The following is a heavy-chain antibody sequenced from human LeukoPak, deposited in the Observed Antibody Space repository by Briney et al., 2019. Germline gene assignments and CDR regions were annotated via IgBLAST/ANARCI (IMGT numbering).Heavy chain of an antibody. J-gene: IGHJ4*02. CDR1: GGSISSSSYY. CDR2: IYYSGST. CDR3: ARGASTRENCFDY. V-gene: IGHV4-39*01. D-gene: IGHD2-2*01. Sequence: SETLSLTCSVSGGSISSSSYYWGWIRQPPGKGLEWIGNIYYSGSTYYNPSLKSRVTLSEDMSKNQFSLRLSSVTAADTAVYYCARGASTRENCFDYWGQGTLVTVSS.